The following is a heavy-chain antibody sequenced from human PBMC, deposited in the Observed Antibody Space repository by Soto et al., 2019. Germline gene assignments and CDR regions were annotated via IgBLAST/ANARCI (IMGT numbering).Heavy chain of an antibody. CDR1: GYTFTDYY. V-gene: IGHV1-2*02. CDR3: ARAKGSVLHNWFDP. J-gene: IGHJ5*02. Sequence: QVQLVQSGAEVKKPGASVKVSCKASGYTFTDYYMHWVRRAPGQGPEWMGWINPNSGGTYYAQKFQGRVTMTRDTSISTAYMELSGLRSDETAVYYCARAKGSVLHNWFDPWGQGTLVTVSS. CDR2: INPNSGGT.